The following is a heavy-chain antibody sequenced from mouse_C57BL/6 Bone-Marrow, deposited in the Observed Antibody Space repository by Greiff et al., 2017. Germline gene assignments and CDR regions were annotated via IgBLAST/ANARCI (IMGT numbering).Heavy chain of an antibody. CDR2: IHPNSGST. V-gene: IGHV1-64*01. J-gene: IGHJ2*01. D-gene: IGHD2-5*01. CDR1: GYTFTSYW. Sequence: VQLQQPGAELVKPGASVKLSCKASGYTFTSYWMHWVKQRPGQGLEWIGMIHPNSGSTNYNEKFKSKATLTVDKSSSTAYMQLSSLTSEDSAVYYCARVPSYYSNFYFDYWGQGTTLTVSS. CDR3: ARVPSYYSNFYFDY.